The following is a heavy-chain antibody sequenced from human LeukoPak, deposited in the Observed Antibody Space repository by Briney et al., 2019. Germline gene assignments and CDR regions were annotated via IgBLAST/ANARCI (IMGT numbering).Heavy chain of an antibody. CDR2: INSSGSYI. CDR1: EFTFSSYN. J-gene: IGHJ3*02. Sequence: GGSLRLSCAASEFTFSSYNMNWVRQAPGKGLEWVSSINSSGSYIYYADSVKGRFTISRDNAKSSLFLHMNSLRAEDTAIYYCVRDSYYAFDIWGQGTVVAVSS. V-gene: IGHV3-21*04. CDR3: VRDSYYAFDI. D-gene: IGHD2-8*01.